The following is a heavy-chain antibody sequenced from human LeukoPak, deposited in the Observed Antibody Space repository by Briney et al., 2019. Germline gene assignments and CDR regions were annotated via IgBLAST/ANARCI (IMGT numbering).Heavy chain of an antibody. Sequence: GGSLRLSCAASGFTFSSYGMHWVRQAPGKGLEWVAVIWYDGSNKYYADSVKGRFTISRDTSKNTLYLQMNSLRAEDTAVYYCARDYDDILTGYYPPSTFDYWGQGTLVTVSS. CDR1: GFTFSSYG. D-gene: IGHD3-9*01. V-gene: IGHV3-33*01. CDR2: IWYDGSNK. CDR3: ARDYDDILTGYYPPSTFDY. J-gene: IGHJ4*02.